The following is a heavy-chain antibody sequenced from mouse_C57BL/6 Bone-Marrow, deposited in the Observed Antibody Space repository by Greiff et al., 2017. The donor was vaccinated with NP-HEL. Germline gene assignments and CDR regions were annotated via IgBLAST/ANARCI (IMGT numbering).Heavy chain of an antibody. Sequence: QVQLQQSGAELARPGASVKLSCKASGYTFTSYGISWVKQRTGQGLEWIGEIYPRSGNTYYNEKFKGKATLTADKSSSTAYMELRSLTSEDSAVYFCAGEDGYYGYYAMDYWGRGTSVTVSA. CDR2: IYPRSGNT. CDR1: GYTFTSYG. CDR3: AGEDGYYGYYAMDY. D-gene: IGHD2-3*01. V-gene: IGHV1-81*01. J-gene: IGHJ4*01.